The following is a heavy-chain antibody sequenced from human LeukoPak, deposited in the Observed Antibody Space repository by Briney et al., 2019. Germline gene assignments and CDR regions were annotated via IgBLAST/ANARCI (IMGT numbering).Heavy chain of an antibody. Sequence: RTSETLSLTCTVSGGSISSGSYYWSWIRQPAGKGLEWIGRIYTSGSTNYNPSLKSRVTISVDTSKNQFSLKLSSVTAADTAVYYCARIRYCSSTSCSYYFDYWGQGTLVTVSS. D-gene: IGHD2-2*01. CDR3: ARIRYCSSTSCSYYFDY. J-gene: IGHJ4*02. V-gene: IGHV4-61*02. CDR2: IYTSGST. CDR1: GGSISSGSYY.